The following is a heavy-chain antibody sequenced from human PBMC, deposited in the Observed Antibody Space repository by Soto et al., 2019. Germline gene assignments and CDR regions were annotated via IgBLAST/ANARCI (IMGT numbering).Heavy chain of an antibody. CDR1: GLTFSSYG. CDR2: ISYDGSNK. J-gene: IGHJ4*02. Sequence: QVQLVESGGGVVQPGRSLRLSCAASGLTFSSYGMHWVRQAPGKGLEWVAVISYDGSNKYYADSVKGRFTISRDNSKNTLYLHMNSLRAQDTAVYYCAKEGVGYSSCWYQDYFDYWGQGTLVTVSS. CDR3: AKEGVGYSSCWYQDYFDY. D-gene: IGHD6-19*01. V-gene: IGHV3-30*18.